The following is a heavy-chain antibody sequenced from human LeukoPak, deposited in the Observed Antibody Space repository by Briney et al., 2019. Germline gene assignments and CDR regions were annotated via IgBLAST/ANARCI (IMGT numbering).Heavy chain of an antibody. Sequence: SETLSLTCTVSGDSFSTYAWSWIWQPAGKGLEWIGRIYTSGSTNYNASLKSRVTLSVDTSTNQFSLKLSSVTAADTAVYYCARVDSSGWSYYFDYWGQGTLVTVPS. J-gene: IGHJ4*02. CDR1: GDSFSTYA. D-gene: IGHD6-19*01. CDR2: IYTSGST. CDR3: ARVDSSGWSYYFDY. V-gene: IGHV4-4*07.